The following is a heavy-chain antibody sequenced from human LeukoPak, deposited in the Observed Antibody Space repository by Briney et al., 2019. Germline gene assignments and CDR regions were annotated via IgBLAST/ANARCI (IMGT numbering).Heavy chain of an antibody. CDR3: ARIAEPSHSDY. Sequence: PGGSLRLSCSASGFTFSTYAMHWVRQAPGKGLEFVSGIIATGGNTYYAASVKGRFTISRDNSKNTLFLQVSSLGTEDTAVYYCARIAEPSHSDYWGQGTLVTVYS. CDR1: GFTFSTYA. CDR2: IIATGGNT. V-gene: IGHV3-64D*06. D-gene: IGHD6-13*01. J-gene: IGHJ4*02.